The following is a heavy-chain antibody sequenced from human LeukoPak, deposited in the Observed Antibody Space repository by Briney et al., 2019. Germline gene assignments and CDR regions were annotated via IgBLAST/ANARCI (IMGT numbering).Heavy chain of an antibody. D-gene: IGHD2-2*01. CDR2: IYTSGST. J-gene: IGHJ6*03. Sequence: SQTLSLTCTVSGGSISSGSYYWSWIRQPAGKGLEWTGRIYTSGSTNYNPSLKSRVTISVDTSKNQFSLKLSSVTAADTAVYYCARVGSCRSTSCYLPKYYYYMDVWGKGTTVTVSS. V-gene: IGHV4-61*02. CDR3: ARVGSCRSTSCYLPKYYYYMDV. CDR1: GGSISSGSYY.